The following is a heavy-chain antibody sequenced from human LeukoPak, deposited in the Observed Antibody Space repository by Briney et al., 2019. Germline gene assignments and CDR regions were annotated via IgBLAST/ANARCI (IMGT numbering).Heavy chain of an antibody. Sequence: PGGSLRLSCAASGFTFSRYSMNWVRQAPGKGLEWVSYISSSSSTIYYADSVKGRFTISRDNAKKSLYLQMNSLRAEDTAVYYCARDGCSSTSCPGYWGQGTLVTVSS. CDR1: GFTFSRYS. CDR2: ISSSSSTI. J-gene: IGHJ4*02. D-gene: IGHD2-2*01. V-gene: IGHV3-48*01. CDR3: ARDGCSSTSCPGY.